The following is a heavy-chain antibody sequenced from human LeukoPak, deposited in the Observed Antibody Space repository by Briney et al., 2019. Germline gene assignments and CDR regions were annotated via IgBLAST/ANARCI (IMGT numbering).Heavy chain of an antibody. Sequence: GWSLRLSCAASGFTFSRDWMHWVRQAPGKGLGRVSRISDDGSITTYADSVKGRFTISRDNAKNTVYLQMNSLGAEDTAMYYCARLLYSYGSGSHYSLGYWGQGILVTVST. J-gene: IGHJ4*02. CDR1: GFTFSRDW. D-gene: IGHD3-10*01. CDR2: ISDDGSIT. CDR3: ARLLYSYGSGSHYSLGY. V-gene: IGHV3-74*03.